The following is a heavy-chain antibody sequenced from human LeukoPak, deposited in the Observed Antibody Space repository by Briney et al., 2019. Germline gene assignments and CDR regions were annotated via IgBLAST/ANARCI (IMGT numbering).Heavy chain of an antibody. Sequence: PGGSLRLSCAASGFTFSSYSMNWVCQAPGKGLEWVSSISSSSSYIYYAGSVKGRFTISRDNAKNSLYLQMNSLRAEDTAVYYCARDIIAARPGNWFDPWGQGTLVTVSS. V-gene: IGHV3-21*01. CDR3: ARDIIAARPGNWFDP. CDR1: GFTFSSYS. J-gene: IGHJ5*02. D-gene: IGHD6-6*01. CDR2: ISSSSSYI.